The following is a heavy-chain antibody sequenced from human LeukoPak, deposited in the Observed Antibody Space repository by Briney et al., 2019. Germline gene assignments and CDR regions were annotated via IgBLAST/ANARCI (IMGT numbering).Heavy chain of an antibody. CDR2: INPSGGST. J-gene: IGHJ4*02. V-gene: IGHV1-46*01. D-gene: IGHD3-22*01. Sequence: ASVKVSCKASGYTFTSYYMHWVRQAPGQGLEWMGIINPSGGSTSYAQKFQGRVTMTRDTSTSTVYMELSSLRSEDTAVYYCARDPLPDSSGYNLPSYWGQGTLVTVSS. CDR1: GYTFTSYY. CDR3: ARDPLPDSSGYNLPSY.